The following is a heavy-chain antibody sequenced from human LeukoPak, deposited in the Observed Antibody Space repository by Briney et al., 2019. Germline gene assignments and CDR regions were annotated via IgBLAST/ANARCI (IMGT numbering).Heavy chain of an antibody. CDR3: ARDYSLDYYGSGSYDY. V-gene: IGHV3-21*01. CDR2: ISSSSSYK. J-gene: IGHJ4*02. CDR1: GFTFSSYS. Sequence: GGSLRLSCAASGFTFSSYSMNWVPQAPGKGLEWVSSISSSSSYKYYADSVKGRFTISRDNAKNSLYLQMNSLRAEDTAVYYCARDYSLDYYGSGSYDYWGQGTLVTVSS. D-gene: IGHD3-10*01.